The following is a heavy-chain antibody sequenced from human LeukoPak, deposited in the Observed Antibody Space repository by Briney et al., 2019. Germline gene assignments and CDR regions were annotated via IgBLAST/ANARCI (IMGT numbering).Heavy chain of an antibody. CDR1: GGSFSGYY. CDR2: INHRGST. V-gene: IGHV4-34*01. J-gene: IGHJ4*02. CDR3: ARGQYYYGKELVN. Sequence: SETLSLTCAVYGGSFSGYYWSWIRQPPGKGLEWIGEINHRGSTNYNPPLKSRVTISVDTSKNQFSLKLSSVTAADTAVYYCARGQYYYGKELVNWGQGTLVTVSS. D-gene: IGHD3-10*01.